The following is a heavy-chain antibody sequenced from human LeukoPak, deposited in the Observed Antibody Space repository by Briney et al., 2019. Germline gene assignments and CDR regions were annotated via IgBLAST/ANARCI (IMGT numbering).Heavy chain of an antibody. D-gene: IGHD3-9*01. CDR1: RLTFSSYA. CDR3: ASSCFDWLPYFEY. Sequence: PGGSLRLSCAASRLTFSSYAMHWVRQPPGKGLEWVAVIPYDGNNKYYADSVRGRFTISRDNSKNTLYLQMNSLRPEDTAVYYCASSCFDWLPYFEYWGQGTLVTVSS. V-gene: IGHV3-30-3*01. CDR2: IPYDGNNK. J-gene: IGHJ4*02.